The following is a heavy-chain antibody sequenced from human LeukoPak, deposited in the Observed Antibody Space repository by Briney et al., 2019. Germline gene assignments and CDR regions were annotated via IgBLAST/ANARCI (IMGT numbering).Heavy chain of an antibody. CDR3: ARSGYYYDSSGP. V-gene: IGHV1-18*01. CDR1: GYTFTSYG. CDR2: ISAYNGNT. J-gene: IGHJ4*02. D-gene: IGHD3-22*01. Sequence: ASVKVSCKASGYTFTSYGISWVRQAPGQGLEWMGWISAYNGNTNYAQKLQGRLTMTTDTSTSTAYMELRSMRSDDTAVYYCARSGYYYDSSGPWGQGTLVTVSS.